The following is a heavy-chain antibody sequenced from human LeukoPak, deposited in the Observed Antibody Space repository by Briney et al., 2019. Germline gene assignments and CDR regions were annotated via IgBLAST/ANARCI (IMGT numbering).Heavy chain of an antibody. CDR3: AGGTGFIIKD. CDR1: GFTFSLYW. Sequence: GGSLRLSCAASGFTFSLYWMNWVRRAPGKGLEWVANIKQDGSEKDYVDSVKGRFTISRDNAKNSLYLQMNNLRVEDTAMYYCAGGTGFIIKDWGQGTLVTVSS. V-gene: IGHV3-7*03. J-gene: IGHJ4*02. D-gene: IGHD3-9*01. CDR2: IKQDGSEK.